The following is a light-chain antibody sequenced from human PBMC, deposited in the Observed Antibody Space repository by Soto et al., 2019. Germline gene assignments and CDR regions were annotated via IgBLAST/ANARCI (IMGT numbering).Light chain of an antibody. CDR1: SSDIGGYNY. CDR2: EVT. J-gene: IGLJ2*01. Sequence: QSALTQPPSASGSPGQSVTISCTGTSSDIGGYNYVSWYQQHPGKAPKLMIYEVTKRPSGVPDRFSGSKSGNTASLTVSGLQAEDEADYYCSSYAGSNNLGLFGGGTKLPVL. V-gene: IGLV2-8*01. CDR3: SSYAGSNNLGL.